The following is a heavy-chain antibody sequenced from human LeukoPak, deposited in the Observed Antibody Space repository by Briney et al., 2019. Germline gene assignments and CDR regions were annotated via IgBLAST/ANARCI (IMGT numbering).Heavy chain of an antibody. CDR1: GRTFSSYA. J-gene: IGHJ4*02. V-gene: IGHV1-69*05. D-gene: IGHD3-22*01. Sequence: ASVKVSCKASGRTFSSYAINGVRQARGQGREWVGGIIPIFGTANYAKKFQGRDTITTDESTSTAYMELSSLRSEDTAVYYCASTYYYDSSGFFSHRWGQGTLVTVSS. CDR2: IIPIFGTA. CDR3: ASTYYYDSSGFFSHR.